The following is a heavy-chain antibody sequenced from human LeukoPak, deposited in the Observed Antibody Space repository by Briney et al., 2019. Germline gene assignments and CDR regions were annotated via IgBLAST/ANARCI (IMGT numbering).Heavy chain of an antibody. J-gene: IGHJ5*02. CDR1: GFTFSTYG. CDR3: AEDGGSGMGFDP. Sequence: GGSLRLSCAGSGFTFSTYGMHWVRQAPGKGLEWVAVISYDGGHKYYADSVKGRFTISRDNSKNTLYLQMNSPRAEDAAIYYCAEDGGSGMGFDPWGQGTLVTVSS. V-gene: IGHV3-30*18. CDR2: ISYDGGHK. D-gene: IGHD3-10*01.